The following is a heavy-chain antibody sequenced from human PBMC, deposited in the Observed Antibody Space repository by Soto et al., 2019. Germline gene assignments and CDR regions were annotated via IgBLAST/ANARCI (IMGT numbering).Heavy chain of an antibody. CDR2: FDPEDGET. J-gene: IGHJ4*02. Sequence: GASVKVSCKVSEYTLTELSMHWVRQAPGKGLEWMGGFDPEDGETIYAQKFQGRVTMTEDTSTDTAYMELSSLRSEDTAVYYCATVGLDSGRYPVCHYWGQGTLVTVSS. CDR1: EYTLTELS. CDR3: ATVGLDSGRYPVCHY. D-gene: IGHD1-26*01. V-gene: IGHV1-24*01.